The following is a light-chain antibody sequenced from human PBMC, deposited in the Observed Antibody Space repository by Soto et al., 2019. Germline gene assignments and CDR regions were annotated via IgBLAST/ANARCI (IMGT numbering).Light chain of an antibody. CDR2: KNN. Sequence: QSVLTQPPSASGTPGQRVTISCSGSSSNIGSNYVYWYQQLPGTAPKLLIYKNNQRPSGGPDRFSGSKSGTSASLAISGLRSEDEADFYCAVWDDSLSGPLFGGGTKLTVL. J-gene: IGLJ2*01. CDR3: AVWDDSLSGPL. CDR1: SSNIGSNY. V-gene: IGLV1-47*01.